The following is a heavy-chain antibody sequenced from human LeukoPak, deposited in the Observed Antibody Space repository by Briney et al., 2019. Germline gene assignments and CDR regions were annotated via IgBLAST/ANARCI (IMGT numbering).Heavy chain of an antibody. Sequence: SETLSLTCAVYGGSFSGYYWSWIRQPPGKGLEWIGGINHSGSTNYNPSLKSRVTISVDTSKNQFSLKLSSVTAAATAVYYCARRTVGYCTNGVCYTGNFDYWGQGTLVTVSS. V-gene: IGHV4-34*01. CDR3: ARRTVGYCTNGVCYTGNFDY. CDR1: GGSFSGYY. J-gene: IGHJ4*02. D-gene: IGHD2-8*01. CDR2: INHSGST.